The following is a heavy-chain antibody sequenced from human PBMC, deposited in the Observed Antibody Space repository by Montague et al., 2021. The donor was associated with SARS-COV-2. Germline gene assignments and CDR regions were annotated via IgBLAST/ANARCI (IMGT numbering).Heavy chain of an antibody. D-gene: IGHD3-10*01. CDR3: ATNYGSGTFPGWFDP. J-gene: IGHJ5*02. CDR1: GGAMSSGQW. Sequence: SETLSLTCDVSGGAMSSGQWWSWVRQPPGKGLEWIGEIYQTGYTNYNPSLWSRVTISVDKSRNQFSLKMTSMTAADTAVYYCATNYGSGTFPGWFDPWGQGTLVTVSS. V-gene: IGHV4-4*02. CDR2: IYQTGYT.